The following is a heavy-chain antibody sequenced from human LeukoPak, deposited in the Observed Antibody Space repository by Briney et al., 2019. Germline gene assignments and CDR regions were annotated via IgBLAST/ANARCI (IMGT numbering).Heavy chain of an antibody. Sequence: SETLSLTCTVSGGSISSYYWSWIRQPPGKGLEWVGYIYYSGSTNYNPSLKSRVTISVDTSKNQFSLKLSSVTAADTAVYYCARGRSSGSYYYYYMDVWGKGTTVTVSS. CDR1: GGSISSYY. CDR2: IYYSGST. CDR3: ARGRSSGSYYYYYMDV. J-gene: IGHJ6*03. V-gene: IGHV4-59*01. D-gene: IGHD1-26*01.